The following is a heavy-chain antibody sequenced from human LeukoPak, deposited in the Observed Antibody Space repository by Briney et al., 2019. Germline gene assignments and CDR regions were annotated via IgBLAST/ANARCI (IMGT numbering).Heavy chain of an antibody. V-gene: IGHV3-74*01. D-gene: IGHD5-12*01. CDR1: GFTFSSYW. J-gene: IGHJ4*02. CDR3: ARDNMDSGLFDY. CDR2: INSDGSST. Sequence: GGSLRLSCAASGFTFSSYWMHWVRQAPGKGLVCVSRINSDGSSTSYADSVKGRFTISRDNAKNTLYLQMNSLRAEDTAVYYCARDNMDSGLFDYWGQGTLVTVSS.